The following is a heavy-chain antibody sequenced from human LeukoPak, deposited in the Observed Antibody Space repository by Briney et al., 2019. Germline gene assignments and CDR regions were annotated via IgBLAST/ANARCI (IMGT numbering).Heavy chain of an antibody. V-gene: IGHV4-59*01. J-gene: IGHJ4*02. CDR3: ARVGDSSSWYYFDY. D-gene: IGHD6-13*01. CDR1: GGSISSYY. CDR2: IYYSGST. Sequence: PSETLSLTCTVSGGSISSYYWSWIRQPPGKGLEWIGYIYYSGSTNYNPSLKSRVTISVDTSKNQFSLKLSSVTAADTAVYYRARVGDSSSWYYFDYWGQGTLVTVSS.